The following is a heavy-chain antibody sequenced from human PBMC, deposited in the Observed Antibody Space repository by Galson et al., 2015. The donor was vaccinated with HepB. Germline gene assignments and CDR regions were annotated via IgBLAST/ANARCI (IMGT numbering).Heavy chain of an antibody. CDR3: ARISMRQDTFDI. CDR1: RFTFSTYA. CDR2: ISDSGGNR. D-gene: IGHD2-8*01. J-gene: IGHJ3*02. V-gene: IGHV3-23*01. Sequence: SLRLSCAASRFTFSTYAMSWVRQAPGKGLEWVSGISDSGGNRFYADSVKGRFTISRDNSKNTMYLQMNSLRAEDTAVYYCARISMRQDTFDIWGQGTMVSVSS.